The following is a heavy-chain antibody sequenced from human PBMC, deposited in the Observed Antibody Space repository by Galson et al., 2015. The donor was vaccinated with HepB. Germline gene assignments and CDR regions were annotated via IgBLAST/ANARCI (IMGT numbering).Heavy chain of an antibody. J-gene: IGHJ6*02. CDR1: GGTFSSYA. CDR2: IIPIFGTA. CDR3: ARSGYSSSRGQPYYYYYGMDV. Sequence: SVKVSCKASGGTFSSYAISWVRQAPGQGLEWTGGIIPIFGTANYAQKFQGRVTITADESTSTAYMELSSLRSEDTAVYYCARSGYSSSRGQPYYYYYGMDVWGQGTTVTVSS. V-gene: IGHV1-69*13. D-gene: IGHD6-13*01.